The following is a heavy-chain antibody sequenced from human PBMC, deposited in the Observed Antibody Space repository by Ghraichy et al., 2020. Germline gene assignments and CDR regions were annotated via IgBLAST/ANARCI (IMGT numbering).Heavy chain of an antibody. J-gene: IGHJ6*03. Sequence: GSLSLTCTVSGGSISSYYWNWIRQPPGRGLEWIGYIYYNGNTNYNPSLKSRVTISKDTSNNQFSLRLSSVTAADTAVYYCARGLNSGHYNYYYMDVWGKGTTVTVSS. CDR1: GGSISSYY. CDR3: ARGLNSGHYNYYYMDV. CDR2: IYYNGNT. V-gene: IGHV4-59*01. D-gene: IGHD1-26*01.